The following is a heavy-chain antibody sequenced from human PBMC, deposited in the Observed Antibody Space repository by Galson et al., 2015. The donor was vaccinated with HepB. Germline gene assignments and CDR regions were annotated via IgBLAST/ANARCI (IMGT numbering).Heavy chain of an antibody. D-gene: IGHD3-16*01. CDR2: ITTSGDYT. J-gene: IGHJ5*02. V-gene: IGHV3-23*01. Sequence: SLRLSCAASGFTFSNSDMSWVRQAPGKGLERVSSITTSGDYTFYADFVKGRFTISRDNSKNTLYLQMNSLRVEDTAVYYCAKNWGSWGQGTLVTVSS. CDR1: GFTFSNSD. CDR3: AKNWGS.